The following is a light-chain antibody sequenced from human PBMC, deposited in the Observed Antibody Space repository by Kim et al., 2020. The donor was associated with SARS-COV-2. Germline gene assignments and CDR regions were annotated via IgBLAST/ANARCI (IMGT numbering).Light chain of an antibody. CDR1: RSNIGGNN. Sequence: GQTVTISCSGSRSNIGGNNVNWFQQLPGTAPKLLISNNHERPSGVPDRFSGSKSGTSASLAITRLQSEDEADYYCAVWDDTLNGVVFGGGTQLTVL. CDR3: AVWDDTLNGVV. V-gene: IGLV1-44*01. CDR2: NNH. J-gene: IGLJ2*01.